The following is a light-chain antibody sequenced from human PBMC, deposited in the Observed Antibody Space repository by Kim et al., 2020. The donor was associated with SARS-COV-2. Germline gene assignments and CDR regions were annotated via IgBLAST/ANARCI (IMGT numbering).Light chain of an antibody. CDR3: AAWDDSLSGVV. CDR1: STNSGGNY. CDR2: RNN. V-gene: IGLV1-47*01. Sequence: GRRGTISCCGSSTNSGGNYVDWYQQLPGTAPKLLIYRNNQRPSGVPDRFSGSKSGTSASLAISGLRSEDEADYYCAAWDDSLSGVVFGGGTQLTVL. J-gene: IGLJ2*01.